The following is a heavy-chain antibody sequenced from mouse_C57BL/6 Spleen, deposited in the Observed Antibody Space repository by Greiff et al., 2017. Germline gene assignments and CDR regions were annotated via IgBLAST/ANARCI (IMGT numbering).Heavy chain of an antibody. J-gene: IGHJ3*01. Sequence: QVQLQQSGPELVRPGASVKISCKAPGYTFTSHWMQWVRQRPGQGLEWIGEIFPGSGSTYYNEKFKGKATLTVDTSSSTAYMQLSSLTSEDSAVYCCASGSTMVTTRFAYWGQGTLVTVSA. CDR3: ASGSTMVTTRFAY. CDR1: GYTFTSHW. V-gene: IGHV1-56*01. D-gene: IGHD2-2*01. CDR2: IFPGSGST.